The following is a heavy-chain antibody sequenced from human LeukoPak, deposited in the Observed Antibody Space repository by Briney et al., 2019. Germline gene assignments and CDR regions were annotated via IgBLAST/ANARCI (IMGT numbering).Heavy chain of an antibody. D-gene: IGHD6-19*01. Sequence: SEALSLTCTVSGGSISNYCWSWIRQPPGKGLEWIGYIYYSGSTNYNPSLKSRVTISVDTSKNQFSLKLSSVTAADTAVYYCATSGYSSGSPFDPWGQGTLVTVSS. CDR3: ATSGYSSGSPFDP. CDR2: IYYSGST. CDR1: GGSISNYC. V-gene: IGHV4-59*01. J-gene: IGHJ5*02.